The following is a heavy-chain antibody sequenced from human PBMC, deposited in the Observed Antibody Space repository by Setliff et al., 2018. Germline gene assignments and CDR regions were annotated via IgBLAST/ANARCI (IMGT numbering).Heavy chain of an antibody. Sequence: GGSLRLSCIASGFTFSSYSMNWVRQAPGKGLEWVSSISGDSEYIYYRDSVKGRFTISRDNAKNSLYPQMNSLRAEDTAVYYCARVYSGYDPNHYFDYWGQGTLVTVSS. D-gene: IGHD5-12*01. J-gene: IGHJ4*02. CDR2: ISGDSEYI. V-gene: IGHV3-21*01. CDR1: GFTFSSYS. CDR3: ARVYSGYDPNHYFDY.